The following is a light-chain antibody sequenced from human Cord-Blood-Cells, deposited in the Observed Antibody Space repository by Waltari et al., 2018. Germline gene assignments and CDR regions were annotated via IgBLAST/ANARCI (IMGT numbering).Light chain of an antibody. J-gene: IGKJ5*01. Sequence: DIVMTQSPLSLPVTPGEPASISCRSSQSLLHSTGYNYLDWYLQKPGQFPQMLIYLGSNRSAGVPDRVSGSGAGKNVTLEISSVEAEDVGVYYCTQAVETPAITIGQGTRLAIK. CDR3: TQAVETPAIT. V-gene: IGKV2-28*01. CDR2: LGS. CDR1: QSLLHSTGYNY.